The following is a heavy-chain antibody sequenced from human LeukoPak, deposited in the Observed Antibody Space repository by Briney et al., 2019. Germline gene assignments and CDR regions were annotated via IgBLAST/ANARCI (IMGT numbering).Heavy chain of an antibody. D-gene: IGHD5-18*01. V-gene: IGHV4-34*01. CDR2: INHSGST. CDR3: ARGRRYSYGYGRYFDY. J-gene: IGHJ4*02. CDR1: GGSFSGYY. Sequence: SETLSLTCAVYGGSFSGYYWSWIRQPPGKGLEWIGEINHSGSTNYNPSLKSRVTISVDTSKNQFSLKLSSVTAADTAVYYCARGRRYSYGYGRYFDYWGQGTLVTVSS.